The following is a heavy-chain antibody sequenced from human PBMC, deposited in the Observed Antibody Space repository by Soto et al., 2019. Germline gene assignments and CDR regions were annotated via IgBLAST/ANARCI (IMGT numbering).Heavy chain of an antibody. CDR3: ARDPPTGTTLDWADS. V-gene: IGHV3-21*01. CDR1: GFSFSSDS. J-gene: IGHJ4*02. D-gene: IGHD1-7*01. Sequence: EVQLVESGGGLVKPGGSLRLSCAASGFSFSSDSMGWVRQAPGKGLEWVSSISSSGSFMNYADSVKGRFTISRDNAKNSLYLHMSGLKDEDTAVYYCARDPPTGTTLDWADSWGQGTLVTFSS. CDR2: ISSSGSFM.